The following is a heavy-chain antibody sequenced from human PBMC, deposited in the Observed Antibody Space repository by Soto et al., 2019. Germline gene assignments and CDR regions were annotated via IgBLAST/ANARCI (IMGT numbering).Heavy chain of an antibody. CDR2: IIPIFGTA. CDR1: GGTFSSYA. CDR3: ARGFHYYDSSGYCAY. Sequence: SVKVSCKASGGTFSSYAISWVRQAPGQGLEWMGGIIPIFGTANYAQKFQGRVTITADESTSTAYMELSRLRSDDTAVYYCARGFHYYDSSGYCAYWGQGTLVTVSS. J-gene: IGHJ4*02. D-gene: IGHD3-22*01. V-gene: IGHV1-69*13.